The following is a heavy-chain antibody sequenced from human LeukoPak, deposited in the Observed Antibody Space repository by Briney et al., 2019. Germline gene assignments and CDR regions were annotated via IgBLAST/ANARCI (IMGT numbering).Heavy chain of an antibody. D-gene: IGHD3-10*01. Sequence: SVKVSCKASGGTFSSYAISWVRQAPGQGLEWMGGIIPIFGTANYAQKLQGRVTMTTDTSTSTAYMELRSLRSDDTAVYYCARTPHFITMVRGVQDYWGQGTLVTVSS. CDR2: IIPIFGTA. CDR3: ARTPHFITMVRGVQDY. J-gene: IGHJ4*02. V-gene: IGHV1-69*05. CDR1: GGTFSSYA.